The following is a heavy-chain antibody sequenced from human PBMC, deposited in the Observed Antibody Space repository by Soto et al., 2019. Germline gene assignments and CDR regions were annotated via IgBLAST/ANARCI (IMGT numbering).Heavy chain of an antibody. CDR1: GFTFSSYS. Sequence: EVQLVESGGGLVKPGGSLRLSCAASGFTFSSYSMNWVRQAPGKGLEWVSSISSSSSYIYYADSVKGRFTISRDNAKNSLYLQMNSLRAEDTAVYYCARDKYSPKHYIWGSKDAFDIWGQGTMVTVSS. CDR2: ISSSSSYI. V-gene: IGHV3-21*01. J-gene: IGHJ3*02. D-gene: IGHD3-16*01. CDR3: ARDKYSPKHYIWGSKDAFDI.